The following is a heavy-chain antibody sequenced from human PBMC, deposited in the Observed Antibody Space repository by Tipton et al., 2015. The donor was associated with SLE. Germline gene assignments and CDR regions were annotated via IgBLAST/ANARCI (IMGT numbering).Heavy chain of an antibody. CDR1: GFAFSNYA. CDR3: AKGDAGSIFDAFDI. D-gene: IGHD3-3*01. V-gene: IGHV3-23*01. Sequence: SLRLSCAASGFAFSNYAMSWVRQAPGKGLEWVSAISSSAGSTYYADSVKGRFTISRDYSQNMLYLQGNSLRADDTALYYCAKGDAGSIFDAFDIWGQGTMVTVSS. CDR2: ISSSAGST. J-gene: IGHJ3*02.